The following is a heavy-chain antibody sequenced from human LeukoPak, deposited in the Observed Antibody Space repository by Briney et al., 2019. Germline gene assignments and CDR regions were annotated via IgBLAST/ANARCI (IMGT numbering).Heavy chain of an antibody. J-gene: IGHJ1*01. D-gene: IGHD6-19*01. CDR3: AKDRYSSGWYAEYFQH. V-gene: IGHV3-48*04. CDR1: GFTFSSYS. CDR2: ISSSSSTI. Sequence: GGSLRLSCAASGFTFSSYSMNWVRQAPGKGLEWVSYISSSSSTIYYADSVKGRFTISRDNAKNTLYLQMNSLRAEDTAVYYCAKDRYSSGWYAEYFQHWGQGTLVTVSS.